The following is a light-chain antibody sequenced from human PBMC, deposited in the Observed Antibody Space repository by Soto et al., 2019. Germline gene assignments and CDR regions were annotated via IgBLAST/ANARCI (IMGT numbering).Light chain of an antibody. Sequence: EIVLTQSPGTLSLSPGERATLSCRASQSVSSNLAWYQQKPGQAPRLLIYGASTRATGIPARFSGSGSGTEFTLTISRLEPEDFAVYYCQQYGSSPLTFGQGTRLEIK. CDR3: QQYGSSPLT. CDR1: QSVSSN. CDR2: GAS. J-gene: IGKJ5*01. V-gene: IGKV3-20*01.